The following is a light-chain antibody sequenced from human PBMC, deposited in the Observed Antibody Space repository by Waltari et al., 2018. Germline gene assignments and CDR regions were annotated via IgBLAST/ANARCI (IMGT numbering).Light chain of an antibody. CDR3: QQYGSSPPT. CDR2: SAS. V-gene: IGKV3-20*01. Sequence: EIVLTQSPGTLSLSPGARVTLSCRASQSVTSSYLAWYQQKPGQAPSLLIYSASNRATGIPDRFSGSGSGTDFTLTISRLEPEDFAVYCCQQYGSSPPTFGQGTKVEIK. J-gene: IGKJ1*01. CDR1: QSVTSSY.